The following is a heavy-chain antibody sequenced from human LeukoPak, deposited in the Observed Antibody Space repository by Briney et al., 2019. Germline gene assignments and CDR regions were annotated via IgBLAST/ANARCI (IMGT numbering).Heavy chain of an antibody. CDR3: ARTRDGYNWVNDAFDI. V-gene: IGHV4-59*01. CDR2: ISYSGST. D-gene: IGHD5-24*01. Sequence: SETLSLTCTVSGGSISSYYWSWIRQPPGKGLEWIGYISYSGSTNYNPSLKSRVTISVDTSKNQFSLKLSSVTAADTAVYYCARTRDGYNWVNDAFDIWGQGTMVTVSS. J-gene: IGHJ3*02. CDR1: GGSISSYY.